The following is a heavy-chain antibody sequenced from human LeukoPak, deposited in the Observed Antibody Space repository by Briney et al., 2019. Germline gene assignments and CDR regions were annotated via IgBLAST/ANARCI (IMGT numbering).Heavy chain of an antibody. D-gene: IGHD6-19*01. V-gene: IGHV4-59*12. CDR1: GGSISSYY. J-gene: IGHJ4*02. CDR2: IYYSGST. CDR3: AREPTGLVFDY. Sequence: SETLSLTCTVSGGSISSYYWSWIWQPPGKGLEWIGYIYYSGSTNYNPSLKSRVTISVDTSKNQFSLKLSSVTAADTAVYYCAREPTGLVFDYWGQGTLVTVSS.